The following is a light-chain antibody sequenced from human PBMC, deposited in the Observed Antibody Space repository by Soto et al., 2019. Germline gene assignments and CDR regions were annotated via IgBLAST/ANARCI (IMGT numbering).Light chain of an antibody. CDR2: GAS. V-gene: IGKV3-15*01. J-gene: IGKJ2*01. Sequence: EIVMTQSPATLSVSPGERATLSCRASQRVSSNLAWYQQKPGQAPRLLIYGASTRATGSPARFSGSGSGTEFTLTISSLKSEDFAVYYCQHYNSGTLRYTFGQRTNLEIK. CDR1: QRVSSN. CDR3: QHYNSGTLRYT.